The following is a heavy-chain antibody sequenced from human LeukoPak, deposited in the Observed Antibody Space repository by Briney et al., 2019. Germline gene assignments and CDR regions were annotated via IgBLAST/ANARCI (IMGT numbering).Heavy chain of an antibody. D-gene: IGHD1-26*01. J-gene: IGHJ4*02. CDR3: AKDHVGANFY. CDR2: ISGSGGGT. Sequence: GSLRLSCEASGFTFSSYAMSWVRQAPGKGLEWVSAISGSGGGTYYADSVKGRFTISRDNSKNTLYLQMNSLRADDTAVYYCAKDHVGANFYWGQGTLVTVSS. CDR1: GFTFSSYA. V-gene: IGHV3-23*01.